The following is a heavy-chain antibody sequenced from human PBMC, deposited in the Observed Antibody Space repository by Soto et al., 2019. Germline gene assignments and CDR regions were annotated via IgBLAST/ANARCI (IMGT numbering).Heavy chain of an antibody. CDR3: ARGTPPPLIVRSSRGPWFDP. CDR2: MYYGGRT. Sequence: PSETLSLTCTVSGGSISSYYWIWIRQPPGKGLEWIGYMYYGGRTNYNPSLKSRVTISVDTSKMQVSLKLSSVTAADTAVYFCARGTPPPLIVRSSRGPWFDPWGQGTLVTVSS. J-gene: IGHJ5*02. CDR1: GGSISSYY. D-gene: IGHD2-15*01. V-gene: IGHV4-59*08.